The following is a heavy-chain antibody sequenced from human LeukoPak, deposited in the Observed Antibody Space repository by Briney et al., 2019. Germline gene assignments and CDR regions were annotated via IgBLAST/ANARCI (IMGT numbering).Heavy chain of an antibody. Sequence: GASVKVSCKASRDTFTSYDINWVRQATGQGLEWMGWMNPNSGKSGHAQKFQGKVTMTRNTSISTAYMEVSSLRSEDTAVYYCARGRARYGMDVWGQGTTVTVSS. V-gene: IGHV1-8*01. J-gene: IGHJ6*02. CDR2: MNPNSGKS. CDR3: ARGRARYGMDV. CDR1: RDTFTSYD.